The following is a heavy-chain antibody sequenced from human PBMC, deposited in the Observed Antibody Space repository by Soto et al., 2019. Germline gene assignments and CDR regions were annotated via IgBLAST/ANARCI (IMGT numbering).Heavy chain of an antibody. CDR2: IRSKANSYAT. CDR1: GFTFSGSA. CDR3: TCQWLPPIFDY. Sequence: PGGSLRLSCAASGFTFSGSAMHWVRQASGKGLEWVGRIRSKANSYATAYAASVKGRFTISRDDSKNTAYLQMNSLKTEDTAVYYCTCQWLPPIFDYWGQGTLVTVSS. D-gene: IGHD6-19*01. J-gene: IGHJ4*02. V-gene: IGHV3-73*01.